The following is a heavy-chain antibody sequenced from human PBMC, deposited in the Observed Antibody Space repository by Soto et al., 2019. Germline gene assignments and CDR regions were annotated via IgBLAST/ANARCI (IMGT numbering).Heavy chain of an antibody. D-gene: IGHD5-12*01. CDR3: AKRGVGYSGPGFDY. Sequence: GGSLRLSCAASGFTFSNAWMSWVRQAPGKGLEWVGRVKSQIDDGVRDYAAPVEGRFTISRDDSRNMLYLQKNNLKSEDTAVYYCAKRGVGYSGPGFDYWGQGMLVTVSS. CDR1: GFTFSNAW. V-gene: IGHV3-15*01. CDR2: VKSQIDDGVR. J-gene: IGHJ4*02.